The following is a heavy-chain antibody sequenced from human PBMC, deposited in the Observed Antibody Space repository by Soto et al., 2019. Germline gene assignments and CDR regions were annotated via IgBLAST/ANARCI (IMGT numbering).Heavy chain of an antibody. D-gene: IGHD2-2*01. CDR2: IHDSGST. J-gene: IGHJ5*02. CDR1: GGSISSYY. Sequence: SETLSLTCTVSGGSISSYYWSWIRQPPGKGLEWIGYIHDSGSTNYNPSLKNRVTISVDTPTNQFSLRLSSVTAADTAGYYCARGLGYCSSTRCPTWFDPWGRGTLVTVSS. CDR3: ARGLGYCSSTRCPTWFDP. V-gene: IGHV4-59*01.